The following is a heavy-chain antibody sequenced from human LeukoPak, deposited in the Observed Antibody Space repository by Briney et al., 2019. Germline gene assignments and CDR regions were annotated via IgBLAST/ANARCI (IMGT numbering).Heavy chain of an antibody. CDR3: AKSYFDYSTYYSYYFNL. CDR2: IYTDGST. CDR1: GGSISSDY. D-gene: IGHD4-11*01. Sequence: PSETLSLTCTVSGGSISSDYWSWIRQPPGRGLEWIGYIYTDGSTNYNPSLKSRVTISVDTSKSQFALKLSSVTAADTAVYYCAKSYFDYSTYYSYYFNLWGQGALVTVSS. J-gene: IGHJ4*02. V-gene: IGHV4-4*09.